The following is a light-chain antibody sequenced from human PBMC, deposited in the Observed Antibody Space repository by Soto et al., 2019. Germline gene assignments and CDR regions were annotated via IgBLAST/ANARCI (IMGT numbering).Light chain of an antibody. CDR1: SSDVGGYNY. V-gene: IGLV2-14*01. J-gene: IGLJ1*01. Sequence: QSVLTQPASLSGSPGQSITISCTGTSSDVGGYNYVSWYQQHPGKAPKLMIYDVSNRPSWVSNRFSGSKSGNTASLTISGLQAEDEADYYCSSYTSSSTLYVFGTGTKVTVL. CDR3: SSYTSSSTLYV. CDR2: DVS.